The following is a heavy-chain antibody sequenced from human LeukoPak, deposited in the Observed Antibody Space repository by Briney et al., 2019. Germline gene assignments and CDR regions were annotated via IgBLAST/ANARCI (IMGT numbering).Heavy chain of an antibody. CDR1: GFTFSGSA. CDR2: IGSKANSYAT. V-gene: IGHV3-73*01. Sequence: PGGSLRLSCAASGFTFSGSAMHWVRQASGKGLEWVGRIGSKANSYATAYAASVKGRFTISRDDSKNTAYLQMNSLKTEDTAVYYCTRLRETGFDYWGQGTLVTVSS. J-gene: IGHJ4*02. CDR3: TRLRETGFDY.